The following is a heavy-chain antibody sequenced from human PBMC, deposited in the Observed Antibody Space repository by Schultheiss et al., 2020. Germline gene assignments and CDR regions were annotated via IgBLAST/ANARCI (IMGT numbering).Heavy chain of an antibody. D-gene: IGHD1-14*01. CDR1: GGSFSGYY. V-gene: IGHV4-34*01. CDR2: INHSGNT. Sequence: SQTLSLTCAVYGGSFSGYYWSWIRQPPGKGLEWIGEINHSGNTKYNPSLKSRVTISVDTPKNQFSLKLNSVTAADTAVYYCARSPGGRLDPWGQGALVTVSS. J-gene: IGHJ5*02. CDR3: ARSPGGRLDP.